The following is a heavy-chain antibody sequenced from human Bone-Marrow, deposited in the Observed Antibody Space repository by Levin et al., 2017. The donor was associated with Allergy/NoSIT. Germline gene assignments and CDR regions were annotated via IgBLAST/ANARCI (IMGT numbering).Heavy chain of an antibody. J-gene: IGHJ4*02. Sequence: SCAASGFTFDDYGMSWVRQAPGKGLEWVSGINWNGGSTGYADSVKGRFTISRDNAKNSLYLQMNSLRAEDTALYYCARGVDGDYSGPFDYWGQGTLVTVSS. V-gene: IGHV3-20*04. CDR2: INWNGGST. CDR1: GFTFDDYG. CDR3: ARGVDGDYSGPFDY. D-gene: IGHD4-17*01.